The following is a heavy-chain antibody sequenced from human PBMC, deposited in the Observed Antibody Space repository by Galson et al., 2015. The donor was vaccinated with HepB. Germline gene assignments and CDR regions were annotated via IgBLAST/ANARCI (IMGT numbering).Heavy chain of an antibody. CDR2: INPNSGGT. V-gene: IGHV1-2*02. D-gene: IGHD2-2*02. Sequence: SVKVSCKASGYTFTGYYMHWVRQAPGQGLEWMGWINPNSGGTNYAQKFQGRVTMTRDTSISTAYMELSRLRSDDTAVYYCARGEEDIVVVPAAIGWFDPWGQGTLVTVSS. J-gene: IGHJ5*02. CDR1: GYTFTGYY. CDR3: ARGEEDIVVVPAAIGWFDP.